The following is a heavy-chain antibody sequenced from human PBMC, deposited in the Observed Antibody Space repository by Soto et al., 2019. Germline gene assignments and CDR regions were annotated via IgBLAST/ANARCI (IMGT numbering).Heavy chain of an antibody. J-gene: IGHJ3*02. D-gene: IGHD5-12*01. CDR3: ARDLGGYAYAFDI. Sequence: QVQLQESGPGLVKPSETLSLTCTVSGGSISTYYWSWIRQPPGKGLEWVGYIYYRGSTNYNPSLNRRVTIPVDTSKTRFSLKLTSVTPADTAVYYCARDLGGYAYAFDIWGQGTMVTVSS. CDR2: IYYRGST. CDR1: GGSISTYY. V-gene: IGHV4-59*01.